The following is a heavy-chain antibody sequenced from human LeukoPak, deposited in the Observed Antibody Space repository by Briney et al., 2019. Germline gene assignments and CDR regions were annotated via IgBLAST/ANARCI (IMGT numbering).Heavy chain of an antibody. V-gene: IGHV3-49*03. Sequence: GGSVRLSCTASGFTFGDYAMSWFRQAPWQGLEWVGLIRSKAYGGTPEYAASVKGRFTISRDDSKSIAYLQMNSLQTEDTAMYYCTRVGIAARPYYWGQGTLVTVSS. CDR1: GFTFGDYA. D-gene: IGHD6-6*01. J-gene: IGHJ4*02. CDR2: IRSKAYGGTP. CDR3: TRVGIAARPYY.